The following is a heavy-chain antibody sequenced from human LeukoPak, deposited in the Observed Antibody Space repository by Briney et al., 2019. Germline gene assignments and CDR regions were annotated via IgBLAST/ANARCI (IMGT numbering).Heavy chain of an antibody. D-gene: IGHD3-3*01. CDR1: GFSFKDAW. J-gene: IGHJ3*02. Sequence: GGSLRLSCAASGFSFKDAWMSWVRQAPGKGLEWVSYISSSATYTDYAESVKGRFTVSRDNAKNSLYLQMNSLRAEDTAVYYCARSFYDFLNGPYEEAFDMWGQGTMVTVSS. CDR3: ARSFYDFLNGPYEEAFDM. V-gene: IGHV3-11*03. CDR2: ISSSATYT.